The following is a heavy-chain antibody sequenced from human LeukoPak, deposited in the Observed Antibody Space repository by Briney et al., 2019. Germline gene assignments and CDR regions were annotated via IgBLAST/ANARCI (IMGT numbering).Heavy chain of an antibody. D-gene: IGHD4-23*01. CDR2: IKQDESEK. Sequence: GGSLRLSCAASGFTFTSYWMPWVRQAPGKGLEWVASIKQDESEKYYVDSVRGRFTISRDNAKNSLYLQMNSLRAEDTAVYYCTRVTLRSFDIWGQGTMVTVSS. CDR3: TRVTLRSFDI. V-gene: IGHV3-7*04. CDR1: GFTFTSYW. J-gene: IGHJ3*02.